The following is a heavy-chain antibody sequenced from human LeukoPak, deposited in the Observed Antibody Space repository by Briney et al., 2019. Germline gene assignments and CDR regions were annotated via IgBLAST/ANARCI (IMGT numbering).Heavy chain of an antibody. CDR2: IYYSGST. J-gene: IGHJ4*02. CDR3: ANDLGWIQLNLG. V-gene: IGHV4-39*07. CDR1: GGSISSSSYY. D-gene: IGHD5-18*01. Sequence: SETLSLTCTVSGGSISSSSYYWGWIRQPPGKGLEWIGSIYYSGSTYYNPSLKSRVTISVDTSKNQFSLKLSSVTAADTAVYYCANDLGWIQLNLGRGQGTLVTVSS.